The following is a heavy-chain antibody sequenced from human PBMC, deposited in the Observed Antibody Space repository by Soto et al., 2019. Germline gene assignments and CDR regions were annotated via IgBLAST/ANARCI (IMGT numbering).Heavy chain of an antibody. CDR2: IYYSGST. CDR1: GGSISSYY. Sequence: PSETLSLTCTVSGGSISSYYWSWIRQPPGKGLEWIGYIYYSGSTNYNPSLKSRVTISVDTSKNQFSLKLSSVTAADTAVYYCARLLTDMTTVTTVDYWGQGTLVTSPQ. D-gene: IGHD4-17*01. J-gene: IGHJ4*02. V-gene: IGHV4-59*08. CDR3: ARLLTDMTTVTTVDY.